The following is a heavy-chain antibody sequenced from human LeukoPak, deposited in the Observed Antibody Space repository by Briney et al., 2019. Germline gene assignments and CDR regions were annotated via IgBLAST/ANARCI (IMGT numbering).Heavy chain of an antibody. Sequence: PGGSLRLSCVASGFTFSNYVMHWVRQAPGKGLEWVALIWSDGSNKYYADSVKGRFTISRDNSKNTPYLQMNSLRAEDTSVYFCARDEGYTYGHPLDYWGQGTLVTVSS. CDR1: GFTFSNYV. J-gene: IGHJ4*02. V-gene: IGHV3-33*01. CDR2: IWSDGSNK. D-gene: IGHD5-18*01. CDR3: ARDEGYTYGHPLDY.